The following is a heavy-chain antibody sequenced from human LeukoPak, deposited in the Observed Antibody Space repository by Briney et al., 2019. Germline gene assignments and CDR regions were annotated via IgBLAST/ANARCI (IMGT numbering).Heavy chain of an antibody. CDR1: GYTFTSYG. CDR2: IIPMFGTA. D-gene: IGHD2-2*01. Sequence: APVKVSCKASGYTFTSYGISWVRQAPGQGLEWMGGIIPMFGTAKYAQKFQGRVTITTDKSTSTAYMELSSLRSEDTAVYYCASGTTDIVVVPATLRNYYFDYWGQGTLVTVSS. CDR3: ASGTTDIVVVPATLRNYYFDY. V-gene: IGHV1-69*05. J-gene: IGHJ4*02.